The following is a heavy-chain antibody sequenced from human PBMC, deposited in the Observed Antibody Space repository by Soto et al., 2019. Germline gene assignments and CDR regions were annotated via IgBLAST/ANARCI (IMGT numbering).Heavy chain of an antibody. V-gene: IGHV3-66*04. Sequence: EVQLVESGGGLVQPGGSLRLSCAASGVTVSSNYMSWVRQAPGKGLEWVSVIYSGGSTYYADSVKGRFTISRDKSKNTLYLQMNSLRAEDTAVYYCARHGYNYGGGYFDYWGQGTLVTVSS. CDR2: IYSGGST. CDR1: GVTVSSNY. J-gene: IGHJ4*02. CDR3: ARHGYNYGGGYFDY. D-gene: IGHD5-18*01.